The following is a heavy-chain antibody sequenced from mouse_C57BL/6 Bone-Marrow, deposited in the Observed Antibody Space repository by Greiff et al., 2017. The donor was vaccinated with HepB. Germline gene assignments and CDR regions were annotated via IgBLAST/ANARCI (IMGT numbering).Heavy chain of an antibody. CDR2: IWSGGST. Sequence: QVQLQQSGPGLVQPSQSLSITCTVSGFSLTSYGVHWVRQSPGKGLEWLGVIWSGGSTDYNAAFISRLSISKDNSKSQVFFKMNSLQADDTAIYYCASYYYGSSLYAMDYWVKEPQSPSPQ. V-gene: IGHV2-2*01. J-gene: IGHJ4*01. CDR1: GFSLTSYG. D-gene: IGHD1-1*01. CDR3: ASYYYGSSLYAMDY.